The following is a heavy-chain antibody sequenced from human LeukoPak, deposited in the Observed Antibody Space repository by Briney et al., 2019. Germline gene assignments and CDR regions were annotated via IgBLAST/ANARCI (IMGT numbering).Heavy chain of an antibody. V-gene: IGHV1-8*02. CDR1: GYTFTSYD. D-gene: IGHD3-22*01. Sequence: ASVKVSCQASGYTFTSYDIHWVRQATGQGLEGMGWMNPNSGNTGYAQKFQGRVTMTRNTSISTAYMELSSLKSEDTAVYYCARSPYYYDSRGTYYYYYGMDVWGQGTTVTVSS. J-gene: IGHJ6*02. CDR3: ARSPYYYDSRGTYYYYYGMDV. CDR2: MNPNSGNT.